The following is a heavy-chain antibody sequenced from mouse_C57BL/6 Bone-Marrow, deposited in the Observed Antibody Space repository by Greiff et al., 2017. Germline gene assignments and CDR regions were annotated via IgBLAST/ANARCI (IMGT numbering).Heavy chain of an antibody. CDR2: IDPSDSYT. D-gene: IGHD2-1*01. Sequence: VQLQQPGAELVMPGASVKLSCKASGYTFTSYWMHWVKQRPGQGLEWIGEIDPSDSYTNYNQKFKGKSTLTVDKSSSTAYMQLSSLTSEDSAVYYWARANYGNYDAMDYWGQGTSVTVSS. J-gene: IGHJ4*01. CDR1: GYTFTSYW. CDR3: ARANYGNYDAMDY. V-gene: IGHV1-69*01.